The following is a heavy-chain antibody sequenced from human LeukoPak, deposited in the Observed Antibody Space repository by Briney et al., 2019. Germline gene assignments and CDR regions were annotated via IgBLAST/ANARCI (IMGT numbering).Heavy chain of an antibody. Sequence: GGSLRLSCAASGFIFDDYAMHWVRQAPGKGLEWVSGISLNGGTKGYADSVKGRFTISRDNAKNSLYLQMNSLRAEDMALYYCAKSLSIAAPTGAFDIWGQGTMVTVSS. J-gene: IGHJ3*02. CDR1: GFIFDDYA. CDR3: AKSLSIAAPTGAFDI. D-gene: IGHD6-6*01. CDR2: ISLNGGTK. V-gene: IGHV3-9*03.